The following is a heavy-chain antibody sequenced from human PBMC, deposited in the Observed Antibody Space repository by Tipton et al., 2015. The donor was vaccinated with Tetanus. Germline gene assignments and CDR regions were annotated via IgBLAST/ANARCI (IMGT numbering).Heavy chain of an antibody. CDR1: GGSVRGGDHQ. CDR3: ARANYDYPKKGPFDS. J-gene: IGHJ4*02. D-gene: IGHD3-3*01. Sequence: TLSLTCTVSGGSVRGGDHQWNWIRQTPGKGLEWLAYISNSGATNSNYSLKSRITISRDTSKNQFSLRLTSVTAAGTAVYYCARANYDYPKKGPFDSWGQGTLVIVSS. V-gene: IGHV4-61*08. CDR2: ISNSGAT.